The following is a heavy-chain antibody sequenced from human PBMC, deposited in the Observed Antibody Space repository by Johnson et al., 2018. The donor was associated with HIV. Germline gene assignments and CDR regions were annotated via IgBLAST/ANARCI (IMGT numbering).Heavy chain of an antibody. D-gene: IGHD6-6*01. V-gene: IGHV3-30*18. CDR3: AKEGLGAGRNAFDI. CDR1: HFTFGAYA. J-gene: IGHJ3*02. CDR2: ASYDGDNK. Sequence: VQLVESGGGVVQPGRSLRLSCAASHFTFGAYAIHWVRLAPGKGLEWVAVASYDGDNKYYADSVNGRFTISKDNSKDTLYMEMNNLRLEDTAVYYCAKEGLGAGRNAFDIWGQGTMVTVSS.